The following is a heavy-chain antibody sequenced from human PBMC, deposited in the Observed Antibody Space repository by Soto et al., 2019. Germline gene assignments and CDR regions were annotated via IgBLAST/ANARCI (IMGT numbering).Heavy chain of an antibody. J-gene: IGHJ6*03. V-gene: IGHV3-11*04. CDR3: AREGRVAGVYYYYYMDV. Sequence: GGSLRLSCAASGFTLSDYYMSWIRQAPGKGLEWVSYISSNGSSTYYANSVRGRFTISRDNSENTLYLQMNSLRAGDTAVYYCAREGRVAGVYYYYYMDVWGKGTTVTVSS. D-gene: IGHD6-19*01. CDR1: GFTLSDYY. CDR2: ISSNGSST.